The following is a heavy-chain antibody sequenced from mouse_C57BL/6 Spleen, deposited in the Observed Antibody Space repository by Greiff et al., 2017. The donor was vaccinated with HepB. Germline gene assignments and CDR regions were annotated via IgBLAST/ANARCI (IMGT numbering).Heavy chain of an antibody. CDR3: ANGVNEYGEGYYAMDC. CDR1: GYTFTSYW. Sequence: QVQLQQPGTELVKPGASVKLSCKASGYTFTSYWMHWVKQRPGQGLEWIGNINPSNGGTNYNEKFKSKATLTVDKSSSTAYMQLSSLTSEDSAVYYCANGVNEYGEGYYAMDCWGQGTSVTVSS. D-gene: IGHD1-2*01. V-gene: IGHV1-53*01. J-gene: IGHJ4*01. CDR2: INPSNGGT.